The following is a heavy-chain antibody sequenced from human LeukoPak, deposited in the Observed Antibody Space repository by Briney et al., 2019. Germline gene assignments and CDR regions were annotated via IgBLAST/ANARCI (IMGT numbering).Heavy chain of an antibody. CDR3: ARRKYSSSWLFDY. CDR2: INHSGST. CDR1: GGSFSGYY. V-gene: IGHV4-34*01. J-gene: IGHJ4*02. Sequence: SETLSLICAVYGGSFSGYYWSWIRQPPGKGLEWIGEINHSGSTNYNPSLKSRVTISVDTSKNQFSLKLSSVTAADTAVYYCARRKYSSSWLFDYWGQGTLVTVSS. D-gene: IGHD6-13*01.